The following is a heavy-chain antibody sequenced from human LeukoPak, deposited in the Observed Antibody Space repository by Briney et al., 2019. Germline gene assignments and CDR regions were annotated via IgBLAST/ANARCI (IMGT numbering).Heavy chain of an antibody. CDR3: SRDANYYDSSRHYFDAFDI. J-gene: IGHJ3*02. V-gene: IGHV3-7*01. Sequence: GGSLRLSCEASGFMFSKYWMTWVRQAPGKGLEWVANIRGDGSVKYLLDSVKGRFSISRDNAKNSLSLEMNDLRAEDTAVYYCSRDANYYDSSRHYFDAFDIWGRGTMVTVSS. D-gene: IGHD3-22*01. CDR1: GFMFSKYW. CDR2: IRGDGSVK.